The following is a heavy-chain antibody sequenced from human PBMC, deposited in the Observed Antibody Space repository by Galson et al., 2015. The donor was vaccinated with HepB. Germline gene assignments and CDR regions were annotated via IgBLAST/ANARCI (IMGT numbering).Heavy chain of an antibody. D-gene: IGHD6-13*01. J-gene: IGHJ6*02. CDR2: IKQDGSEK. CDR3: ARDEYSSSWYVRGGAGMDV. V-gene: IGHV3-7*01. Sequence: SLRLSCAASGFTFSSYWMSWVRQAPGKGLEWVANIKQDGSEKYYVDSVKGRFTISRVNAKNSLYLQMNSLRAEDTAVYYCARDEYSSSWYVRGGAGMDVWGQGTTVTVSS. CDR1: GFTFSSYW.